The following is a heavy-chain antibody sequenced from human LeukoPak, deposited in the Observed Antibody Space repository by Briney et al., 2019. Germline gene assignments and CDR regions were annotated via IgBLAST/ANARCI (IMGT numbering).Heavy chain of an antibody. J-gene: IGHJ4*02. D-gene: IGHD1-26*01. CDR1: GFTLRNYA. CDR2: IGAGDKYT. V-gene: IGHV3-23*01. CDR3: AKDGQWELLSRQGSYLDY. Sequence: PGGSLRLSCAASGFTLRNYAMSWVRQAPGKGLEWVSSIGAGDKYTYHIDSVKGRFTITRDNSKNTLYLQMNSLRAEDTAVYYCAKDGQWELLSRQGSYLDYWGQGALVTVSS.